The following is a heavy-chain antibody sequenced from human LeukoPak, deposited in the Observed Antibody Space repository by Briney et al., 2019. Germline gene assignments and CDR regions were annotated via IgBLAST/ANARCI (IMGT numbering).Heavy chain of an antibody. D-gene: IGHD1-26*01. CDR1: GYTFTSYG. J-gene: IGHJ4*02. CDR3: ARVVGGSYYSANCFDY. V-gene: IGHV1-18*01. Sequence: GASVKVSCKPSGYTFTSYGISWLRQAPGQGLEWMGWISAYNGNTNYAQKLQGRVTMTTDTSTSTAYMELRSLRSDDTAVYYCARVVGGSYYSANCFDYWGQGTLVTVSS. CDR2: ISAYNGNT.